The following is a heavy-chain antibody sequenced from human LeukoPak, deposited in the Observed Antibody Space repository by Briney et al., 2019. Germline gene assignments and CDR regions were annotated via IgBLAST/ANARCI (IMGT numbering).Heavy chain of an antibody. CDR2: VCYSGT. V-gene: IGHV4-39*07. CDR3: AREGRVLRYFDRFA. Sequence: SETLSLTCSVSDRSFNSSSYCWGWIRQPPGKGLEWIGSVCYSGTYYNPSLKSRVTIVVSRSKSHFSLSLSSVTATDTAVYFCAREGRVLRYFDRFAGGQGILVTVSS. J-gene: IGHJ4*02. CDR1: DRSFNSSSYC. D-gene: IGHD3-9*01.